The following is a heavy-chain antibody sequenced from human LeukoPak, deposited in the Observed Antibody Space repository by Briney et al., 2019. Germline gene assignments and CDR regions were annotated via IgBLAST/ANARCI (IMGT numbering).Heavy chain of an antibody. Sequence: PGGSLRLSCAASGFTFSIYAMSWVRQAPGKGLEWVSAISGSGGSTYYVDSVNGRFTISRDNSKNTLYLQMNSLRAEDTAVYYCAKIVRYFDRDGAFDIWGQGTMVTVSS. V-gene: IGHV3-23*01. D-gene: IGHD3-9*01. J-gene: IGHJ3*02. CDR1: GFTFSIYA. CDR2: ISGSGGST. CDR3: AKIVRYFDRDGAFDI.